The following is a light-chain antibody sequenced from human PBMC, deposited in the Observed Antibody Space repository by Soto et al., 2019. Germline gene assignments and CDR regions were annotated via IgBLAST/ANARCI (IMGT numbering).Light chain of an antibody. CDR1: QSVNGNF. CDR3: QQYGSSFRT. CDR2: AAS. V-gene: IGKV3-20*01. J-gene: IGKJ2*01. Sequence: EIVLTQSPGTLSLSPGARATLSCRASQSVNGNFLAWYQQKPGQAPRLLIYAASSRATGVPDRFSGSGSGTDFSLTISRLEPEDFAVYYCQQYGSSFRTFGQGTKLEIK.